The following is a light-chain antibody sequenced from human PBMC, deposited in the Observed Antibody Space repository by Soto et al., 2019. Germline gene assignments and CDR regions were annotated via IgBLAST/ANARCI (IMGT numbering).Light chain of an antibody. CDR3: APWDDTLSGWV. J-gene: IGLJ3*02. CDR1: SSNIGSNT. CDR2: SNN. Sequence: QSVLTQPPSASGTPGQRVTISCSGSSSNIGSNTVNWYQQLPGTAPKLLIHSNNQRPSGVPDRFSGSKSGTSASLAISGPQSEDEADYYCAPWDDTLSGWVFGGGTQLTVL. V-gene: IGLV1-44*01.